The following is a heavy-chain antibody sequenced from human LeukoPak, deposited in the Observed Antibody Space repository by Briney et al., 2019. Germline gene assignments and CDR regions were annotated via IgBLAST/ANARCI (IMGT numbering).Heavy chain of an antibody. CDR2: IIPIFGTA. V-gene: IGHV1-69*13. J-gene: IGHJ4*02. CDR3: ASSTYYYDSSGYFSYYFDY. D-gene: IGHD3-22*01. CDR1: GGTFSGYA. Sequence: SVKVSCKASGGTFSGYAISWVRQAPGQGLEWMGGIIPIFGTANYAQKFQGRVTITADESTSTAYMELSSLRSEDTAVYYCASSTYYYDSSGYFSYYFDYWGQGTLVTVSS.